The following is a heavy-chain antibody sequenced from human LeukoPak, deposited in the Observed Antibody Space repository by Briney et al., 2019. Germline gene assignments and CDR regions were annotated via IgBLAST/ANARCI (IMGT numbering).Heavy chain of an antibody. D-gene: IGHD7-27*01. CDR1: GGSISGYY. V-gene: IGHV4-59*08. J-gene: IGHJ4*02. CDR3: ARHRPTGDLGPHYYFDY. CDR2: FYYSGST. Sequence: SETLSLTCTVSGGSISGYYYSWIRQTPGKTLEWIGSFYYSGSTNYNPSLKSRVTISADTSKNQLSLKLSSVTAADTAVYYCARHRPTGDLGPHYYFDYWGQGTLATVSS.